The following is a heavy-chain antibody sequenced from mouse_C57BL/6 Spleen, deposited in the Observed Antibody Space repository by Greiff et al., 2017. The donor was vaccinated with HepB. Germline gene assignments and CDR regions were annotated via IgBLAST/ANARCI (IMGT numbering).Heavy chain of an antibody. CDR1: GYTFTSYW. V-gene: IGHV1-69*01. CDR3: ARARDGYAMDY. CDR2: IDPSDSYT. D-gene: IGHD3-3*01. J-gene: IGHJ4*01. Sequence: QVQLQQPGAELVMPGSSVKLSCKASGYTFTSYWMHWVKQRPGQGLEWIGEIDPSDSYTNYNQKFKGKSTLTVDKSSSTAYMQRSSLTSEDSAVYCGARARDGYAMDYWGQGTSVTVSS.